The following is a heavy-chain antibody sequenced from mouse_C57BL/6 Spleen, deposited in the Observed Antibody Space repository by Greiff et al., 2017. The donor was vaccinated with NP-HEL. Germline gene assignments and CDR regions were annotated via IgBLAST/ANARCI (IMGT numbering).Heavy chain of an antibody. CDR2: INPNNGGT. Sequence: EVQLQESGPELVKPGASVKIPCKASGYTFTDYNMDWVKQSHGKSLEWIGDINPNNGGTIYNQKFKGKATLTVDKSSSTAYMELRSLTSEDTAVYYCARGHYGSSHYFGYWGQGTTLTVSS. J-gene: IGHJ2*01. CDR3: ARGHYGSSHYFGY. D-gene: IGHD1-1*01. CDR1: GYTFTDYN. V-gene: IGHV1-18*01.